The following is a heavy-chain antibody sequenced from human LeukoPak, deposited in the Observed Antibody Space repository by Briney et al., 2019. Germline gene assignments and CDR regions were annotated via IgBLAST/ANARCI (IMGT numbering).Heavy chain of an antibody. CDR1: GGSISSYY. J-gene: IGHJ1*01. Sequence: SETLSLTCTVSGGSISSYYWSWIRQPPGKGLDWIGYIYTSGSTNYNPSLKSRVTISVDTSKNQFSLNLSSVTAEDTAVYYCARHTGGYNPFQYWGQGTLVTVSS. CDR3: ARHTGGYNPFQY. CDR2: IYTSGST. D-gene: IGHD5-24*01. V-gene: IGHV4-4*09.